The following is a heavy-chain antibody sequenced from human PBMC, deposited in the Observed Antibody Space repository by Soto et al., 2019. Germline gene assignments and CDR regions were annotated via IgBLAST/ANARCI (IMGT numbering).Heavy chain of an antibody. V-gene: IGHV4-59*01. CDR1: GGSISSYY. D-gene: IGHD1-1*01. CDR3: ARYNWGAMGAFDI. Sequence: QVQLQESGPGLVKPSETLSLTCTVSGGSISSYYWSWIRQPPGQGLEWIGYIYYSGSTNYNPSLKSRVTISVDTSKNQFSLKLSSVTAADTAVYYCARYNWGAMGAFDIWGQGTMVTVSS. J-gene: IGHJ3*02. CDR2: IYYSGST.